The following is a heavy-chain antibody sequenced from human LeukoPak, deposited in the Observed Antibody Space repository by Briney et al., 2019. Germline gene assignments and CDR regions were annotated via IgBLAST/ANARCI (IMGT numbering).Heavy chain of an antibody. CDR3: ARDYYGSGSSFDY. D-gene: IGHD3-10*01. CDR1: GGSISSGGYY. CDR2: IYYSGST. J-gene: IGHJ4*02. Sequence: SETLSLTCTVSGGSISSGGYYWSWIRQHPGKGLEWIGYIYYSGSTYYNPSLKSRVTMSVDTSKNQFSLKLSSVTAADTAVYYCARDYYGSGSSFDYWGQGTLVTVSS. V-gene: IGHV4-31*03.